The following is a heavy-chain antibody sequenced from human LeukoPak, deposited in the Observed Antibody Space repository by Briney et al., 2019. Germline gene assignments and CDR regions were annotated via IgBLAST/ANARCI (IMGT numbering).Heavy chain of an antibody. CDR1: GFTFSSYA. CDR2: ISGSGGST. CDR3: AKWPKSGAVAGFDY. D-gene: IGHD6-19*01. J-gene: IGHJ4*02. V-gene: IGHV3-23*01. Sequence: GASLRLSCAASGFTFSSYAMSWVRQAPGKGLEWVSAISGSGGSTYYADSVKGRFTISRDNSENTLYLQMSSLRAEDTAVYYCAKWPKSGAVAGFDYWGQGTLVTVSS.